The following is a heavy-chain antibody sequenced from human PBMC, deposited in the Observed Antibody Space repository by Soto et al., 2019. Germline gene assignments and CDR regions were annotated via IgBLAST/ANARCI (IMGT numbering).Heavy chain of an antibody. J-gene: IGHJ4*02. D-gene: IGHD2-8*02. CDR2: INHSGST. Sequence: QVQLQQWGAGLLKPSETLSLTCAVYGGSFSGYYWTWIRQPPGTGLEWIGEINHSGSTNYNPSLKSRVTISVDTSKNQFSLKLTSVTAEDTAVYYCAIDKITGLFDYWGQGTLVTVSS. CDR3: AIDKITGLFDY. CDR1: GGSFSGYY. V-gene: IGHV4-34*01.